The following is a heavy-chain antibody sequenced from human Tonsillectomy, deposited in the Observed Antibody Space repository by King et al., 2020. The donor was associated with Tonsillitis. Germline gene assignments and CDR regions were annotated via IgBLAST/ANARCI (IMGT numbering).Heavy chain of an antibody. CDR1: GFTFSSYA. J-gene: IGHJ4*02. Sequence: QLVQSGGGVVQPGRSLRLSCAASGFTFSSYAMHWVRQAPGKGLEWVAVISYDGSNKYYADSVKGRFTISRDNSKNTLYLQMNSLRAEDTAVYYCAPEAFNSDGFDYWGQGPRVTVSS. V-gene: IGHV3-30*04. D-gene: IGHD5-24*01. CDR3: APEAFNSDGFDY. CDR2: ISYDGSNK.